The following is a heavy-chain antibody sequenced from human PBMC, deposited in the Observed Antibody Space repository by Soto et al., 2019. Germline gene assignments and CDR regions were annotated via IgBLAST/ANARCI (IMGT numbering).Heavy chain of an antibody. CDR1: GGSISSSSYY. CDR2: IYYSGST. CDR3: ARAYRAAAGPFDY. V-gene: IGHV4-39*01. D-gene: IGHD6-13*01. J-gene: IGHJ4*02. Sequence: PSEPLSLTCTVSGGSISSSSYYWGWIRQPPGKGLEWIGSIYYSGSTYYNPSLKSRVTISVDTSKNQFSLKLSSVTAADTAVYYCARAYRAAAGPFDYWGQGTLVTVSS.